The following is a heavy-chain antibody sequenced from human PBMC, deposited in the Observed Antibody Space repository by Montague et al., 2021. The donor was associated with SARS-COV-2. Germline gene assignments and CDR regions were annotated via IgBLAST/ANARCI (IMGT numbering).Heavy chain of an antibody. CDR2: ANDSGTT. CDR1: GRSFSGFH. CDR3: ARRGYCSGLTCYSALAGSSFLISD. J-gene: IGHJ4*02. V-gene: IGHV4-34*01. D-gene: IGHD2-15*01. Sequence: SETLSLTCAVYGRSFSGFHWTWIRQSPGGGLEWIGEANDSGTTKYNPSLKSRVTISVDTSKNQFSLSLTSVTAADTAVYYCARRGYCSGLTCYSALAGSSFLISDWGQGTLVSVAS.